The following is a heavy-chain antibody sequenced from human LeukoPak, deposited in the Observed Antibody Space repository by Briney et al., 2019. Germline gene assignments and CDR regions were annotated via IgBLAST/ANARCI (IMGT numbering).Heavy chain of an antibody. CDR1: GYTFTNYG. D-gene: IGHD3-3*01. CDR2: ISAYNGHT. V-gene: IGHV1-18*01. CDR3: ARDGYYDFWSGYVGRYYFDY. Sequence: ASVKVSCKASGYTFTNYGISWVRQAPGQGLEWMGWISAYNGHTNYARKLQGRVTLTTDTSTSTAYMELRSLRSDDTAVYYCARDGYYDFWSGYVGRYYFDYWGQGTLVTVSS. J-gene: IGHJ4*02.